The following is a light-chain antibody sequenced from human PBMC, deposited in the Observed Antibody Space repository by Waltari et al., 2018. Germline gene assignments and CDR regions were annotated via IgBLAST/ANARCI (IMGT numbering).Light chain of an antibody. J-gene: IGKJ3*01. CDR2: DAS. CDR1: QSVSRY. V-gene: IGKV3-11*01. Sequence: ELVLTQSPATLSLSPGERATLSCRASQSVSRYLAWYQQKPGQAPRLLIYDASTRATGIPARFSGSGSGTDFTLTISSLEPEDFAVYYCQRRGHWPPGATFGPGTRVDIK. CDR3: QRRGHWPPGAT.